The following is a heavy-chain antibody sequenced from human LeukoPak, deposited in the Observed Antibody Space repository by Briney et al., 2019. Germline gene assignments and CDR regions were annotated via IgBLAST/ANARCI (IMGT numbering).Heavy chain of an antibody. D-gene: IGHD4-17*01. CDR2: ISGSGGST. V-gene: IGHV3-23*01. J-gene: IGHJ4*02. Sequence: GGSLRLSCAASGFTFSSYAMSWVRQAPGKGLEWFSAISGSGGSTYYADSVKGRFTISRDNSKNTLYLQMNSLRAEDTAVYYCAKFGSTVTTYGYFDYWGQGTLVTVSS. CDR1: GFTFSSYA. CDR3: AKFGSTVTTYGYFDY.